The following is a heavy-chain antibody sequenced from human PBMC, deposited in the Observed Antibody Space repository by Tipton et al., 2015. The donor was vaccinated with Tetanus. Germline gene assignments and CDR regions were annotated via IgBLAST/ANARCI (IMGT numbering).Heavy chain of an antibody. D-gene: IGHD6-19*01. J-gene: IGHJ4*02. Sequence: SLRLSCTASGFTFGDYAMSWFRQAPGKGLEWVGVIRSKAYGGTTEYAASVKGRFTISRDDSKSIAYLQMNSLKTEDPAVYYCTRAKGGSSGWSGTDYWGQGTLVTVSS. V-gene: IGHV3-49*03. CDR3: TRAKGGSSGWSGTDY. CDR1: GFTFGDYA. CDR2: IRSKAYGGTT.